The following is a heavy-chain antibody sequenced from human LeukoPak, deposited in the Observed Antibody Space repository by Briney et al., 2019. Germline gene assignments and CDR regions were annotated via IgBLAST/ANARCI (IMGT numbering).Heavy chain of an antibody. CDR2: ISYDGSNK. J-gene: IGHJ6*02. V-gene: IGHV3-30-3*01. D-gene: IGHD2-2*01. CDR1: GFTFSSYA. CDR3: ARDRVVVPAAYYYYYGMDV. Sequence: GRSLRLSCAASGFTFSSYAMHWVRQAPGKGLEWVAVISYDGSNKYYADSVKGRFTISRDNSKNTLYLQMNCLRAEDTAVYYCARDRVVVPAAYYYYYGMDVWGQGATVTVSS.